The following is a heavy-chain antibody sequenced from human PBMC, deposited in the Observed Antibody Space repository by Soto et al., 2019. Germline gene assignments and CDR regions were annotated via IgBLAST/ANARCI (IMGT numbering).Heavy chain of an antibody. J-gene: IGHJ4*02. CDR3: VQGRYPTMATPLDH. CDR2: ISWDSSTI. V-gene: IGHV3-9*01. Sequence: EVQLVESGGGLVQPGRPLRLSCAASGFTFDNCGMHWVRQAPGKGLEWVAGISWDSSTIGYAVSVKGRFIISRDDAKNSLYLQMDSLRGEDTALYYCVQGRYPTMATPLDHWGQGTQVIVSS. D-gene: IGHD2-15*01. CDR1: GFTFDNCG.